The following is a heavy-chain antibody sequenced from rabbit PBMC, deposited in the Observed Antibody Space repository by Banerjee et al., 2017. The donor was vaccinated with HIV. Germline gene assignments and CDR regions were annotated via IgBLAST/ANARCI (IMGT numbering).Heavy chain of an antibody. J-gene: IGHJ3*01. D-gene: IGHD8-1*01. CDR2: IDPIFGST. V-gene: IGHV1S47*01. CDR3: VRVGTYYNDL. Sequence: QEQLVESGGGLVQPGGSLKLSCKASGFDFSSSGVNWVRQAPGKGLEWIGYIDPIFGSTYYASWVNGRFSISRENTQNTVSLQMNSLTAADTATYFCVRVGTYYNDLWGQGTLVTVS. CDR1: GFDFSSSG.